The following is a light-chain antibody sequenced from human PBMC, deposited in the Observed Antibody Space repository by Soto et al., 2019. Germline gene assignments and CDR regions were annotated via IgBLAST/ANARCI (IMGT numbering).Light chain of an antibody. CDR1: QDIRSD. CDR2: AAS. J-gene: IGKJ4*01. Sequence: AIQMTQFPSSLSASVGDRVTITCRASQDIRSDLGWYQQRPGKAPNLLIYAASSLQSGVPSRFSGSGSGTDFTLTISSLQHEDFPTYYCLQDYNYPLTFGGGTKVDIK. CDR3: LQDYNYPLT. V-gene: IGKV1-6*01.